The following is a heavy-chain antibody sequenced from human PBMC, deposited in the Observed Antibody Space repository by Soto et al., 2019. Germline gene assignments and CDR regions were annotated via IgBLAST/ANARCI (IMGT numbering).Heavy chain of an antibody. V-gene: IGHV3-9*01. CDR1: GFTFDDYA. D-gene: IGHD3-22*01. J-gene: IGHJ4*02. CDR2: ISWDSGSI. CDR3: AKDLRHYYDSSALDY. Sequence: EVQLVESGGGLVQPGRPLRLSCAASGFTFDDYAVHWVRQAPGKGLEWVSGISWDSGSIGYADSVKGRFTISRDNAKNSLYLQMNSLRAEDTALYYCAKDLRHYYDSSALDYWGQGTLVTVSS.